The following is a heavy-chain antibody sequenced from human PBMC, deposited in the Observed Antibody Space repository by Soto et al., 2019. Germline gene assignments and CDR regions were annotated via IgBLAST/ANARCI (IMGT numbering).Heavy chain of an antibody. CDR2: ITPMFGAP. V-gene: IGHV1-69*06. CDR1: GGPFSSYA. Sequence: QVQLVQSGAEVKKPGSSVKVSCTASGGPFSSYAINWVRQAPGQGLEWMGVITPMFGAPHYAQNFKGRITITADKSTNTAYMELSSLTSGDTAGYCCARVVTGRWFDPWGQGTLVTGSS. J-gene: IGHJ5*02. CDR3: ARVVTGRWFDP.